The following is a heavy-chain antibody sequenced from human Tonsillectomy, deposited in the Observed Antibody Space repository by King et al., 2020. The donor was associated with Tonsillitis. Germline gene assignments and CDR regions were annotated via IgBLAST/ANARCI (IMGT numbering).Heavy chain of an antibody. V-gene: IGHV1-2*02. CDR3: AHGGGAGGGAFDL. CDR1: GYTFTGYY. CDR2: INPNTGGT. Sequence: QLVQSGAAVKKPGASVKVSCKTSGYTFTGYYMHWVRPAPGQGLEWMGWINPNTGGTNHAQKFQGRVTMTRDTSISTAYMELSRLRSDDTAVYYCAHGGGAGGGAFDLWGQGTIVTVSS. D-gene: IGHD1-26*01. J-gene: IGHJ3*01.